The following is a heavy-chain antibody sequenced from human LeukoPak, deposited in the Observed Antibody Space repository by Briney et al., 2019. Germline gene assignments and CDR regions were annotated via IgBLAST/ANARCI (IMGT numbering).Heavy chain of an antibody. D-gene: IGHD1-26*01. CDR3: ASGGATTLFDY. CDR2: ITSNGDKT. J-gene: IGHJ4*02. V-gene: IGHV3-64*01. Sequence: GGSLRLSCAASGFTFSSYAMHWVRQAPGKGLEYVSAITSNGDKTHYGNSVKGRFTISRDNSKNTLYLQMGSLSIEDVAVYYCASGGATTLFDYWGQGTLVTVSS. CDR1: GFTFSSYA.